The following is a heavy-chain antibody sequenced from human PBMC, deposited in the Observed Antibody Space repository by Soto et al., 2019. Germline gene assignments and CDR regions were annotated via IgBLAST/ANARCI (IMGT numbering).Heavy chain of an antibody. V-gene: IGHV4-59*01. Sequence: SETLSLTCTVSGGSISSYYWSWIRQPPGKGLEWIGYIYYSGSTNYNPSLKSRVTISVDTSKNQFSLKLSSVTAADTAVYYCARCYGSGSYQEAFDYWGQGTLVTVSS. J-gene: IGHJ4*02. CDR1: GGSISSYY. CDR2: IYYSGST. D-gene: IGHD3-10*01. CDR3: ARCYGSGSYQEAFDY.